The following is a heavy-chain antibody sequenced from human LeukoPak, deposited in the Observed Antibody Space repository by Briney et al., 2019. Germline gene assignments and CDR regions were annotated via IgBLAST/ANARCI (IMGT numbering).Heavy chain of an antibody. J-gene: IGHJ5*01. CDR1: GFTFSSYA. CDR3: ARSRRINPTWFDY. D-gene: IGHD3-10*01. V-gene: IGHV3-30-3*01. Sequence: PGRSLRLSCAASGFTFSSYAMHWVRQAPGKGLEWVAVISYDGSNKYYADSVKGRFTISRDNSKNTLYLKMNSLRAEDTAVYYCARSRRINPTWFDYWGQGTLVTVSS. CDR2: ISYDGSNK.